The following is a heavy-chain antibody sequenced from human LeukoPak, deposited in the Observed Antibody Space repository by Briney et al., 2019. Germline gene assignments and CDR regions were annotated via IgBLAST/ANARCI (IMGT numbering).Heavy chain of an antibody. Sequence: GGSLRLSCAASGFTFSSYAMSWVRQAPGKGLEWVAVKSYDGSNKYYADSVKGRFTISRDNSKNTLYLQMNSLRAEDTAVYYCAKDSSSSFFDYWGQGTLVTVSS. CDR1: GFTFSSYA. CDR3: AKDSSSSFFDY. J-gene: IGHJ4*02. CDR2: KSYDGSNK. D-gene: IGHD6-6*01. V-gene: IGHV3-30*18.